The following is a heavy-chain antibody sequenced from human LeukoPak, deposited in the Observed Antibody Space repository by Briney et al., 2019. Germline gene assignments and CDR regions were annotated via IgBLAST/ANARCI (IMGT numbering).Heavy chain of an antibody. J-gene: IGHJ4*02. D-gene: IGHD5-18*01. V-gene: IGHV3-20*04. Sequence: GGSLRLSCAASGFTVSSNYMSWVRQPPGKGLEWVSGINWNGGSTGYADSVKGRFTISRDNAKNSLYLQMNSLRAEDTALYYCARDRRTAYFDYWGQGTLVTVSS. CDR1: GFTVSSNY. CDR2: INWNGGST. CDR3: ARDRRTAYFDY.